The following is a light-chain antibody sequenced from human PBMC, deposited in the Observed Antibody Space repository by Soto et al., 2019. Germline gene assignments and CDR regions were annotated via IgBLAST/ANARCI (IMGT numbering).Light chain of an antibody. J-gene: IGKJ4*02. CDR1: QDIVTY. V-gene: IGKV1-5*01. CDR2: DAS. CDR3: QHYTLSSGP. Sequence: IHMTQSPSTVSASVGESVTISCRASQDIVTYLAWYQQKPGKAPKLLIFDASTLQSGVSPRFRGSGSGSDFSLTISNLQTDDVGVYYCQHYTLSSGPFGGGTRVET.